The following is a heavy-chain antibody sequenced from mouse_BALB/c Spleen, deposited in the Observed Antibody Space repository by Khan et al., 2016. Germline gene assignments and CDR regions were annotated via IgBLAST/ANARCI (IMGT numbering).Heavy chain of an antibody. V-gene: IGHV3-2*02. Sequence: EVQLVESGPGLVKPSQSLSLTCTVTGYSITSDYAWNWIRQFPGNKLEWMGYISYSGSTSSNQSLKSRISITRDTSKNQFFLQLNSVTTEDTATXYCASYYGNYWYFDVWGAGTTVTVSS. CDR2: ISYSGST. J-gene: IGHJ1*01. CDR3: ASYYGNYWYFDV. D-gene: IGHD2-1*01. CDR1: GYSITSDYA.